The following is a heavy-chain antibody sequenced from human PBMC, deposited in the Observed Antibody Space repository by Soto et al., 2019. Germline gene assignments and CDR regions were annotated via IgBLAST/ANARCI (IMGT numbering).Heavy chain of an antibody. V-gene: IGHV4-4*02. D-gene: IGHD6-19*01. CDR2: IYHSGST. CDR1: GGSISSSNW. CDR3: ARMRDSSGWYSFDH. J-gene: IGHJ4*02. Sequence: SETLSLTCAVSGGSISSSNWWSWVRQPPGKGLEWIGEIYHSGSTNYNPSLKSRVTISVDTSKNQFSLKLSSVAAADTAVYYCARMRDSSGWYSFDHWGQGTLVTVSS.